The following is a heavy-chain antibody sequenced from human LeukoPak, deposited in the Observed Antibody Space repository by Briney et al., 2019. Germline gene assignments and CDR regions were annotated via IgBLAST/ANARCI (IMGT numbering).Heavy chain of an antibody. CDR3: ATGDYFGEQFDY. D-gene: IGHD3-16*01. CDR1: GLSFERMY. Sequence: GGSLRLSCAASGLSFERMYMSWVRQAPGKGLEWVGRIKSNADGGSTDYAAAVKGRFNISRDDSKATLFLQMNSLKIDDTAFYYCATGDYFGEQFDYWGQGVLVTVSS. J-gene: IGHJ4*02. V-gene: IGHV3-15*01. CDR2: IKSNADGGST.